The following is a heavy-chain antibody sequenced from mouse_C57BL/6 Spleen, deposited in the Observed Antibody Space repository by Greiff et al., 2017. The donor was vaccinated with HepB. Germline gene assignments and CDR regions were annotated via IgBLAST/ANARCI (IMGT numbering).Heavy chain of an antibody. J-gene: IGHJ4*01. CDR2: IYPGDGDT. Sequence: QVQLQQSGPELVKPGASVKISCKASGYAFSSSWMNWVKQRPGKGLEWIGRIYPGDGDTNYNGKFKGKATLTADKSSSTAYMQLSSLTSEDSAVYFCAREYYYGSGAMDYWGQGTSVTVSS. V-gene: IGHV1-82*01. CDR1: GYAFSSSW. CDR3: AREYYYGSGAMDY. D-gene: IGHD1-1*01.